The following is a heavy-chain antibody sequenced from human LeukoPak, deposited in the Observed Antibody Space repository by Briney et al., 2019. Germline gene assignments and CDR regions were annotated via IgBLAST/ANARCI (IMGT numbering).Heavy chain of an antibody. V-gene: IGHV1-46*01. CDR2: INPSGGST. CDR3: ARASTPRRYYDFWSGYWVYYGMDV. CDR1: GYTFTSYY. J-gene: IGHJ6*02. Sequence: ASVKVSCKASGYTFTSYYMHWVRQAPGQGLEWMGIINPSGGSTSYAQKFQGRVTMTRDTSTSTVYMELSSLRSEDTAVYYCARASTPRRYYDFWSGYWVYYGMDVWGQGTTVTVSS. D-gene: IGHD3-3*01.